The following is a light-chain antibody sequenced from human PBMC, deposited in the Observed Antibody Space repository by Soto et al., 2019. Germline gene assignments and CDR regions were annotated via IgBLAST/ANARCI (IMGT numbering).Light chain of an antibody. J-gene: IGKJ1*01. CDR2: YTS. CDR1: QYVGTR. Sequence: EIVLTQSPATLSSSPGETATLSCRASQYVGTRLAWYQHKPGQAPRLLIYYTSNRATGIPARFSGSGSGTDFTLTINSLAPEDFAIYYCHQRQSWPRTFGQGTKVAI. CDR3: HQRQSWPRT. V-gene: IGKV3-11*01.